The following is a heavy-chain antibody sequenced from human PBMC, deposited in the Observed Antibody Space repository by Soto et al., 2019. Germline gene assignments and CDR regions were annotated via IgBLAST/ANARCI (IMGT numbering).Heavy chain of an antibody. CDR3: ANLGATTGLYYYYGMDV. Sequence: GGSLRLSCAASGFTFSSYAMSWVRQAPGKGLEWVSAISGSGGSTYYADSVKGRFTISRDNSKNTLYLQMNSLRAEDTAVYYCANLGATTGLYYYYGMDVWGQGTTVTVSS. CDR1: GFTFSSYA. D-gene: IGHD1-26*01. V-gene: IGHV3-23*01. CDR2: ISGSGGST. J-gene: IGHJ6*02.